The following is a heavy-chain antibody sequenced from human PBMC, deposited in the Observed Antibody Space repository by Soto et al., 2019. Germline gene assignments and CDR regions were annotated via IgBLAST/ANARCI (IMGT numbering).Heavy chain of an antibody. Sequence: SETLSLTCTVSGGSISSGGYYWSWIRQHPGKGLEWIGYIYYSGSTYYNPSLKSRVTISVDTSKNQFSLKLSSVTAADTAVYYCASTAFDYGGNPSYFDYWGQGTLVTVS. CDR1: GGSISSGGYY. CDR3: ASTAFDYGGNPSYFDY. CDR2: IYYSGST. V-gene: IGHV4-31*03. D-gene: IGHD4-17*01. J-gene: IGHJ4*02.